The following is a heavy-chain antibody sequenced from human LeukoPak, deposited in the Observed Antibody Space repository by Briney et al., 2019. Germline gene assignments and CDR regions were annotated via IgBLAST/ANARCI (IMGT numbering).Heavy chain of an antibody. CDR2: INHSGST. V-gene: IGHV4-34*01. CDR1: GGSFSGYY. D-gene: IGHD2-2*01. CDR3: ARGRERGYCSSTSCSSHLYYYGMDV. Sequence: PSETLSLTCAVYGGSFSGYYWSWIRQPPGKGLEWIGEINHSGSTNYNPSLKSRVTISVDTSKNQFSLKLSSVTAADTAVYYCARGRERGYCSSTSCSSHLYYYGMDVWGQGTTVTVSS. J-gene: IGHJ6*02.